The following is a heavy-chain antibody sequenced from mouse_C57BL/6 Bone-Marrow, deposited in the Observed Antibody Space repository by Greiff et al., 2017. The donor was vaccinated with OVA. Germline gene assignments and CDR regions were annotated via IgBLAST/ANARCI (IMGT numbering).Heavy chain of an antibody. CDR3: ARNGYYPAWFAY. CDR2: ISYDGSN. J-gene: IGHJ3*01. CDR1: GYSITSGYY. D-gene: IGHD2-3*01. Sequence: EVQLKESGPGLVKPSQSLSLTCSVTGYSITSGYYWNWIRQFPGNKLEWMGYISYDGSNNYNPSLKNRISITRDTSKNQFFLKLNSVTTEDTATYYCARNGYYPAWFAYWGQGTLVTVSA. V-gene: IGHV3-6*01.